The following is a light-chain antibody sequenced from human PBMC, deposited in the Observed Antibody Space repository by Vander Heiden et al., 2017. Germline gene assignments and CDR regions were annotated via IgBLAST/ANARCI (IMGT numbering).Light chain of an antibody. J-gene: IGKJ1*01. CDR2: DAS. CDR3: QQRSNWPPWT. CDR1: QSVSSY. Sequence: EIVLTQSPATLSLSPGERATLSCRASQSVSSYLAWYQQKPGQAPRLLIYDASNRATGLPARFRGSWSGPDFTLTISSLEPEAFAVYYCQQRSNWPPWTFGQGTKVEIK. V-gene: IGKV3-11*01.